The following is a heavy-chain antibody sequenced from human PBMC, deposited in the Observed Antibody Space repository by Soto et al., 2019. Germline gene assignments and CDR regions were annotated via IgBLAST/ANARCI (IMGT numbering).Heavy chain of an antibody. Sequence: QVQLVESGGGLVKPGGCLRLSCAASGFTFSDYYMSWICQAPAKGLEWVSYNSSSGSDTNYADSVKGRFTVSRDNAKNSLYLQMNSLRAEDTAVYYCARSLRGYSGYSGYWGQGTLVTVSS. V-gene: IGHV3-11*05. CDR1: GFTFSDYY. J-gene: IGHJ4*02. CDR3: ARSLRGYSGYSGY. D-gene: IGHD5-12*01. CDR2: NSSSGSDT.